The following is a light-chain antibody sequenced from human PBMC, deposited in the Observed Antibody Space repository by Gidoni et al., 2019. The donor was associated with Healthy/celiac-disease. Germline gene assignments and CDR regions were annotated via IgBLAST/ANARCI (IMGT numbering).Light chain of an antibody. CDR3: MQALQTPLT. Sequence: IVMTQSPLSLPVTPGEPASISCRSSQSLLHSNGYNYLDWYLQKPGQSPQLLIYLGSNRASGVPDRFSGSGSGTDFTLKISRVEAEDVGVYYCMQALQTPLTFXPXTKVDIK. CDR2: LGS. V-gene: IGKV2-28*01. J-gene: IGKJ3*01. CDR1: QSLLHSNGYNY.